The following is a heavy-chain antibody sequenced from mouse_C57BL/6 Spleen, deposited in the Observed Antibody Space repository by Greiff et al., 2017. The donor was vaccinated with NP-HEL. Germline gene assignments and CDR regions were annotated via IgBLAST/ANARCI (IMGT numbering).Heavy chain of an antibody. CDR3: GRDDGNWERAWFAY. CDR1: GYTFTSYW. J-gene: IGHJ3*01. V-gene: IGHV1-59*01. CDR2: IDPSDSYT. Sequence: QVQLQQPGAELVRPGTSVKLSCKASGYTFTSYWMHWVKQRPGQGLEWIGVIDPSDSYTNYNQKFKGKATLTVDTSSSTAYMQLSSLTSEDSAVYYCGRDDGNWERAWFAYWGQGTLVTVSA. D-gene: IGHD4-1*01.